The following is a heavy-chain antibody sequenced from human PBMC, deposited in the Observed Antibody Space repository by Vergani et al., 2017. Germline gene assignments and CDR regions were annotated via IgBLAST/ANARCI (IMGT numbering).Heavy chain of an antibody. CDR3: ARAVVVVAATLRLHSNFDY. CDR1: GGSISSSNYY. Sequence: QLQLQESGPGLVKPSETLSLTCTVSGGSISSSNYYWGWIRQPPGKGLEWIGSIYYSGSTYYNPSLKSRVTISVDTSKNQFSLKLSSVTAADTVVYYCARAVVVVAATLRLHSNFDYWGQGTLVTVSS. D-gene: IGHD2-15*01. J-gene: IGHJ4*02. CDR2: IYYSGST. V-gene: IGHV4-39*07.